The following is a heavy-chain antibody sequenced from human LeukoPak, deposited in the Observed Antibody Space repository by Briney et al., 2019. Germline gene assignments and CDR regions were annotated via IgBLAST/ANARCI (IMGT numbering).Heavy chain of an antibody. CDR3: AKDRGNTMVRGITAFDY. V-gene: IGHV3-23*01. CDR1: GFTFSSYA. D-gene: IGHD3-10*01. Sequence: PGGSLRLSCAASGFTFSSYAMSWVRQAPGKGLEWVSGISGSGGTTYYADSVKGRFTISRDNSKNTLYLQMNSLRAEDTAVYYRAKDRGNTMVRGITAFDYWGQGTLVTVSS. CDR2: ISGSGGTT. J-gene: IGHJ4*02.